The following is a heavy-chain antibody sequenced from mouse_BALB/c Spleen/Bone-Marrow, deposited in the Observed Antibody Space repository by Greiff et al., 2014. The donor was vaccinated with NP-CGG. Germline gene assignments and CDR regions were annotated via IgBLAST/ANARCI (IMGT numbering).Heavy chain of an antibody. J-gene: IGHJ2*01. CDR1: GYTFTDYN. CDR3: ARPHYYGYGY. Sequence: EVQLVESGPELVKPGASVKISCKASGYTFTDYNMHWVKQSHGKSLEWIGYIYPYNGVTGYNQKFKSEATLTVDNSSTTAYMELRSLTSEDSAVYYCARPHYYGYGYWGQGTTLTVSS. V-gene: IGHV1S29*02. D-gene: IGHD1-2*01. CDR2: IYPYNGVT.